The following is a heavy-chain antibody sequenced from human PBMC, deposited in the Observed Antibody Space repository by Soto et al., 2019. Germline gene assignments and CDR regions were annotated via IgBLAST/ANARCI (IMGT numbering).Heavy chain of an antibody. CDR3: SSDVGGYIYGLARH. CDR2: ISAYNNER. V-gene: IGHV1-18*01. Sequence: ASVKLSCKASGYTFTIYAMHWVLQAPGQGLEWMGWISAYNNERDYAQNLQDRITMTTDTSTSTVYMELKSLRSDDTAVYYWSSDVGGYIYGLARHWCPGTVVTVSS. CDR1: GYTFTIYA. J-gene: IGHJ1*01. D-gene: IGHD4-17*01.